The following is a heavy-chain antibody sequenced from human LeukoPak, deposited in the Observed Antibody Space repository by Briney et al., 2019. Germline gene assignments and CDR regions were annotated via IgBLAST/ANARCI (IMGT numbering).Heavy chain of an antibody. V-gene: IGHV4-59*08. J-gene: IGHJ4*02. CDR3: ARHVTIFGVVSRNYFDY. Sequence: SETLSLTCAVYGGSFSGYYWSWIRQPPGKGLEWIGYIYYSGSTNYNPSLKSRVTISVDTSKNQFSLKLSSVTAADTAVYYCARHVTIFGVVSRNYFDYWGQGTLVTVSS. D-gene: IGHD3-3*01. CDR2: IYYSGST. CDR1: GGSFSGYY.